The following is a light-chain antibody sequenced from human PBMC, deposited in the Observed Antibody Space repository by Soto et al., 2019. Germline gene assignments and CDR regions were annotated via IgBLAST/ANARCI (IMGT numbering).Light chain of an antibody. V-gene: IGKV3-20*01. Sequence: EIVLTQSPGTLSLSPGERGTLSCRASQNLGTLYLAWFQQKSGQAPRLLIYSASSRATGIPDRFTGSGSGTDFTLTITRVEPEDFAVYFCQQYAGSPRTFGQGTKVDIK. CDR1: QNLGTLY. J-gene: IGKJ1*01. CDR3: QQYAGSPRT. CDR2: SAS.